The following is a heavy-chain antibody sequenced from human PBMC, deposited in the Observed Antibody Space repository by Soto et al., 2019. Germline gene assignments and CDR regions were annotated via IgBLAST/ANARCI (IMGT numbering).Heavy chain of an antibody. CDR3: GRPYDSSSWFHFDR. J-gene: IGHJ4*02. CDR1: GFDFGDYY. D-gene: IGHD3-22*01. Sequence: PGGSLRLSCTGSGFDFGDYYMSWIRQAPGKGLEWVSYIDSGDGTTYYTDSVKGRFTISRDNAKKTVYLQMSSLKVEDTALYYCGRPYDSSSWFHFDRWGQGTLVTVSS. CDR2: IDSGDGTT. V-gene: IGHV3-11*01.